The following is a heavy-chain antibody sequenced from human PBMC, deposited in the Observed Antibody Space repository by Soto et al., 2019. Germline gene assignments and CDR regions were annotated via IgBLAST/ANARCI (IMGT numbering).Heavy chain of an antibody. J-gene: IGHJ6*02. Sequence: SETLSLTCAVSGGSISSGGYSWSWIRQPPGKGLEWIGYIYHSGSTYYNPSLKSRVTISVDRSKNQFSLKLSSVTAADTAVYYCARGRGWNYYYGMDVWGQGTTVTVS. CDR3: ARGRGWNYYYGMDV. D-gene: IGHD3-10*01. CDR2: IYHSGST. V-gene: IGHV4-30-2*01. CDR1: GGSISSGGYS.